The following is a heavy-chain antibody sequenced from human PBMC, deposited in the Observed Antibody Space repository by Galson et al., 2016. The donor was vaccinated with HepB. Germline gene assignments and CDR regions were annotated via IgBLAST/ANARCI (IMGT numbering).Heavy chain of an antibody. CDR2: IWHDGSNK. D-gene: IGHD6-13*01. Sequence: SLRLSCAASEFTFSTYGMHWVRQAPGKGLEWVALIWHDGSNKSYADSVKGRFTISRDNPKHTLYLQMNSLKVEDTAVYYCAREMHVAAAAAFDFWGRGTLVTVSS. J-gene: IGHJ4*02. CDR3: AREMHVAAAAAFDF. CDR1: EFTFSTYG. V-gene: IGHV3-33*01.